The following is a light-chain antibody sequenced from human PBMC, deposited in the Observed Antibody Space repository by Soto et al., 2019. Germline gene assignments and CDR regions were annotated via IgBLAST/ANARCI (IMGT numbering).Light chain of an antibody. Sequence: EIVLTQSPATLSLSPGERATLSCRASQSFSSYLAWYQQKPGQAPRLLIYDASNRATGIPARFSGSGSGTDFTLTISRLEPEDFAVYYCQQRSNWWTFGQGTKLDIK. CDR2: DAS. J-gene: IGKJ1*01. V-gene: IGKV3-11*01. CDR3: QQRSNWWT. CDR1: QSFSSY.